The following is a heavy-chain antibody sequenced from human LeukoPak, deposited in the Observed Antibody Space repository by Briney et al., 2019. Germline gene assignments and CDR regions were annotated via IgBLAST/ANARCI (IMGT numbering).Heavy chain of an antibody. CDR1: GYTFTSYY. CDR2: INPSGGST. Sequence: GASVKVSCKASGYTFTSYYTHWVRQTPGQGLEWMGIINPSGGSTSYAQKFQGRVTMTRDTSTSTVYMELSSLRSEDTAVYYCARDPETYYYDSSGYRGDYWGQGTLVTVSS. CDR3: ARDPETYYYDSSGYRGDY. D-gene: IGHD3-22*01. J-gene: IGHJ4*02. V-gene: IGHV1-46*01.